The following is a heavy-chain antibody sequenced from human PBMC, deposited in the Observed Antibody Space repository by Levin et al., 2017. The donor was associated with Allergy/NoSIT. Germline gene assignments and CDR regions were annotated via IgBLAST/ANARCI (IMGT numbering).Heavy chain of an antibody. J-gene: IGHJ4*02. CDR3: TRVVEWLLFDY. CDR1: GFTFGDYA. D-gene: IGHD3-3*01. CDR2: IRSKAYGGTT. Sequence: PGGSLRLSCTASGFTFGDYAMSWFRQAPGKGLEWVGFIRSKAYGGTTEYAASVKGRFTISRDDSKSIAYLQMNSLKTEDTAVYYCTRVVEWLLFDYWGQGTLVTVSS. V-gene: IGHV3-49*03.